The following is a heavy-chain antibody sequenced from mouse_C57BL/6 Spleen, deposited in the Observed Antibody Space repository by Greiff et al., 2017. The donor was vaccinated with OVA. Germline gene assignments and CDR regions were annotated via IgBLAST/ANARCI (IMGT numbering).Heavy chain of an antibody. Sequence: EVKLVESGGGLVKPGGSLKLSCAASGFTFSSYAMSWVRQTPEKRLEWVATISDGGSYTYYPDNVKGRFTISRDNAKNNLYLQMSHLKSEDTAMYYCARANWGGYYAMDYWGQGTSVTVSS. CDR2: ISDGGSYT. J-gene: IGHJ4*01. V-gene: IGHV5-4*03. CDR1: GFTFSSYA. CDR3: ARANWGGYYAMDY. D-gene: IGHD4-1*01.